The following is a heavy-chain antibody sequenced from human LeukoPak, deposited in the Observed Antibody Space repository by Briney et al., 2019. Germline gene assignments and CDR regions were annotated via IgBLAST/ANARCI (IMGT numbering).Heavy chain of an antibody. V-gene: IGHV1-2*02. Sequence: ASVKVSCKASGYTFTGYYMHWVRQAPGQGLEWMGWINPNSGGTNYAQKFQGRVTMTRDTSISTAYMELSRLRSDDTAVYYCARVGLELHPRKLHKAYLPDYWGQGTLVTVSS. CDR1: GYTFTGYY. D-gene: IGHD1-7*01. CDR3: ARVGLELHPRKLHKAYLPDY. J-gene: IGHJ4*02. CDR2: INPNSGGT.